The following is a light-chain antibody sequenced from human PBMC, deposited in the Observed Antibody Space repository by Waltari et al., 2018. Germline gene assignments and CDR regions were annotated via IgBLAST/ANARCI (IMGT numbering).Light chain of an antibody. Sequence: QSVLTPSPSASGTPGQTVTISCSGSSSNIGTNSVYWYQHFPGTAPKLLIYRDVRRPSGVPARFSGSKSGTSATLSISGLRPEDEADYYGAAWDDSLSGLWVFGGGTKWTVL. CDR3: AAWDDSLSGLWV. CDR2: RDV. V-gene: IGLV1-47*01. J-gene: IGLJ3*02. CDR1: SSNIGTNS.